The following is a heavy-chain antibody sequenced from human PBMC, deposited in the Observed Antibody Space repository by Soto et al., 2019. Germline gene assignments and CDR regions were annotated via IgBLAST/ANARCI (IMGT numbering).Heavy chain of an antibody. CDR1: GLPFDAYA. CDR3: ATQGY. J-gene: IGHJ4*02. CDR2: ISGNGGRI. V-gene: IGHV3-9*01. Sequence: EVQLVESGGGLVQPGRSLRLSCAASGLPFDAYAMHWVRQAPGKGLEWVSGISGNGGRIGYADSVKGRFTISRVNTKNSLYLQMHSVRVEDTAFYYCATQGYWGQGTLVTVSS.